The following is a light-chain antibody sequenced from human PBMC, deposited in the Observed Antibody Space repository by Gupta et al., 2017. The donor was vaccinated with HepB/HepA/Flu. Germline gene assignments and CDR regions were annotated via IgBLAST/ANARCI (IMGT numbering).Light chain of an antibody. J-gene: IGLJ2*01. CDR1: SSDLGGYNY. Sequence: QPSLTQPSPGSGSPGTSITISCTGTSSDLGGYNYVSWYQQHPAKAPNLIFYDVSNRPSGVSNRFSGSKSGNTASLTISGLEAEDEAYYYCNSYTSSSTLVFGGGTKLTVL. CDR2: DVS. V-gene: IGLV2-14*01. CDR3: NSYTSSSTLV.